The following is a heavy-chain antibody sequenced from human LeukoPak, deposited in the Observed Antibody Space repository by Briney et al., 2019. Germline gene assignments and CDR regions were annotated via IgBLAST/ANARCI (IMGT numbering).Heavy chain of an antibody. J-gene: IGHJ6*02. Sequence: ASVKVSCKASGYTFTGYYMHWVRQAPGQGLEWMGWISPNSGGTNYAQKFQGRVTMTRDTSISTAYMELSRLRSDDTAVYYCARDWGTVTTHYYYYGMDVWGQGTTVTVSS. CDR1: GYTFTGYY. V-gene: IGHV1-2*02. D-gene: IGHD4-17*01. CDR3: ARDWGTVTTHYYYYGMDV. CDR2: ISPNSGGT.